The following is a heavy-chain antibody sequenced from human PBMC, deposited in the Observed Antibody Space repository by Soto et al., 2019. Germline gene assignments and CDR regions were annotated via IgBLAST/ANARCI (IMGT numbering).Heavy chain of an antibody. Sequence: GGSLRLSCATSGFMFGSYAMNWVRQAPGKGLEWVSVISGGGSTTDYADSVRGRFTTSRDSSTDTVYLQMYSLRVEDTAVYYCAKARKYSSPYDSWGQGTLVTVSS. V-gene: IGHV3-23*01. CDR1: GFMFGSYA. CDR2: ISGGGSTT. CDR3: AKARKYSSPYDS. J-gene: IGHJ5*01. D-gene: IGHD6-19*01.